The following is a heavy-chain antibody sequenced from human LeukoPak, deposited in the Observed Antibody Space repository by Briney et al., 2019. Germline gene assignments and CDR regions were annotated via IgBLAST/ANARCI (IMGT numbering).Heavy chain of an antibody. CDR2: IKQDGSEK. J-gene: IGHJ3*02. CDR1: GFTFSSYA. Sequence: PTGGSLRLSCAASGFTFSSYAMSWVRQAPGKGLEWVANIKQDGSEKYYVDSVKGRFTISRDNAKNSLYLQMNSLRAEDTAVYYCARDLWTDYGDYATDAFDIWGQGTMVTVSS. D-gene: IGHD4-17*01. V-gene: IGHV3-7*01. CDR3: ARDLWTDYGDYATDAFDI.